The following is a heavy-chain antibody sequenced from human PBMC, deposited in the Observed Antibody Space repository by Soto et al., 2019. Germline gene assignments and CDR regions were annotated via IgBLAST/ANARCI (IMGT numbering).Heavy chain of an antibody. CDR1: GGSISSGDYY. CDR2: IYYSGST. J-gene: IGHJ6*02. D-gene: IGHD2-21*01. Sequence: SETLSLTCTVSGGSISSGDYYWSWIRQPPGKGLEWIGYIYYSGSTYYNPSLKSRVTISVDTSKNQFSLKLSSVTAADTAVYYCARVVVYYYYGMDVWGQGTTVTVSS. V-gene: IGHV4-30-4*01. CDR3: ARVVVYYYYGMDV.